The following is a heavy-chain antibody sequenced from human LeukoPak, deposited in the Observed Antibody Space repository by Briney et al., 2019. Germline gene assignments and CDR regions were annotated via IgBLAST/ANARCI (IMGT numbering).Heavy chain of an antibody. J-gene: IGHJ4*02. CDR2: IYYTGST. Sequence: SETLSLICTVSGGSISNYYWSWIRQPPGKGLEWIGYIYYTGSTNSNPSLRSRVTISVDTSKNQFSLKLSSVTAADTAVYYCARVRGVVSPLDYWGQGTLVTASS. CDR3: ARVRGVVSPLDY. V-gene: IGHV4-59*01. CDR1: GGSISNYY. D-gene: IGHD3-10*01.